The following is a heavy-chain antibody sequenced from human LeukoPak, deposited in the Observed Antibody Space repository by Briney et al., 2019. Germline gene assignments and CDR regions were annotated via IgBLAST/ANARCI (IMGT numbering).Heavy chain of an antibody. Sequence: PSETPSLTCTVSGGSISSYYWSWIRQPPGKGLEWIGSIYYSGSANYNPSLKSRVTISVDTSKNQFSLKLSSVTAADTAVYYCAREVVNTYGYEYWGQGSLVTVSS. CDR3: AREVVNTYGYEY. CDR2: IYYSGSA. D-gene: IGHD5-18*01. V-gene: IGHV4-59*01. J-gene: IGHJ4*02. CDR1: GGSISSYY.